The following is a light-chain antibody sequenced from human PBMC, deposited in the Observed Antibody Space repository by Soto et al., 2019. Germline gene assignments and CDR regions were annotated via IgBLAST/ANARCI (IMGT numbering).Light chain of an antibody. CDR3: HQYNSWPLT. Sequence: EVVMTQSPATLSVSPGERATLSCRASQNVYSNLAWYQQKPGQAPRLLIYGASTRATGLPARFSGSRSGTEFTLTISSLQSEDFAVYYCHQYNSWPLTFGGGTKVVIK. CDR1: QNVYSN. J-gene: IGKJ4*01. V-gene: IGKV3-15*01. CDR2: GAS.